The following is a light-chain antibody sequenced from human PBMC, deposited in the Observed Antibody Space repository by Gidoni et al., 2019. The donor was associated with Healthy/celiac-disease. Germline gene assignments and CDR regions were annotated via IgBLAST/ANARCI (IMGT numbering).Light chain of an antibody. CDR3: QQYNNWPSWK. V-gene: IGKV3-15*01. J-gene: IGKJ1*01. Sequence: IVMTQSPATLSVSPGERATLSCRASQSVSINLAWYQQKPGQAPRLLIYATSTRATGIPASFSGSGSGTELTLTISTLQSEDFAVYYCQQYNNWPSWKFGQGTKVEIK. CDR1: QSVSIN. CDR2: ATS.